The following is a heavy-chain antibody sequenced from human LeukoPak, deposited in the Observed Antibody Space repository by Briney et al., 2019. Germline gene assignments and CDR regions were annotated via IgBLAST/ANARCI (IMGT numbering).Heavy chain of an antibody. CDR1: GGSISSSSYY. V-gene: IGHV4-39*07. Sequence: SETLSLTCTVSGGSISSSSYYWGWIRQPPGKGLEWIGSIYYSGSTYYNPSLKSRVTISVDTSKNQFSLKLSSVTAADTAVYYCARGSRRWFGDFRFDPHYYYYMDVWGKGTTVTVSS. CDR3: ARGSRRWFGDFRFDPHYYYYMDV. J-gene: IGHJ6*03. D-gene: IGHD3-10*01. CDR2: IYYSGST.